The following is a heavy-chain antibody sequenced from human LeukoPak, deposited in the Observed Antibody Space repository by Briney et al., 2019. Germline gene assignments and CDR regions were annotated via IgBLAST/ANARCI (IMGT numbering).Heavy chain of an antibody. CDR2: IYYSGST. J-gene: IGHJ4*02. Sequence: SETLSLTCTVSGGSISTYYWSWIRQPPGKGLEWIGYIYYSGSTYYNPSLKSRVIISVDTSKNQFSLKLISVTAADTAVYYCAREGGSGSLDYWGQGTLVTVSS. D-gene: IGHD3-10*01. CDR1: GGSISTYY. CDR3: AREGGSGSLDY. V-gene: IGHV4-59*06.